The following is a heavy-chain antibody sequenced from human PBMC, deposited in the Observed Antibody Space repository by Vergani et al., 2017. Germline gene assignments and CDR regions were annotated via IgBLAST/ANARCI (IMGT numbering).Heavy chain of an antibody. D-gene: IGHD3-22*01. CDR2: ISYDGSNK. CDR3: AKDSEGSSGYYYTFGDY. J-gene: IGHJ4*02. V-gene: IGHV3-30*18. Sequence: QVQLVESGGGVVQPGRSLRLSCAASGFTFSSYGVSCVRQAPGKGREGVAVISYDGSNKYYADSVKGRFTISIDNSKNTLYLQMNSLRAEDTAVYYCAKDSEGSSGYYYTFGDYWGQGTLVTVSS. CDR1: GFTFSSYG.